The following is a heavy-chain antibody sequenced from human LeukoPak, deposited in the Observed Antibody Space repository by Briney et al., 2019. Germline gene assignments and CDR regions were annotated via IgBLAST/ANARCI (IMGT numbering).Heavy chain of an antibody. CDR2: IIPIFGTA. CDR1: GGTFSSYA. V-gene: IGHV1-69*05. CDR3: ARGPSNWNYRVVWFDP. Sequence: ASVKVSCKASGGTFSSYAISWVRQAPGQGLEWMGGIIPIFGTANYAQKFQGRVTITTDESTSTAYMELSSLRSEDTAVYYCARGPSNWNYRVVWFDPWGPGTLVTVSS. D-gene: IGHD1-7*01. J-gene: IGHJ5*02.